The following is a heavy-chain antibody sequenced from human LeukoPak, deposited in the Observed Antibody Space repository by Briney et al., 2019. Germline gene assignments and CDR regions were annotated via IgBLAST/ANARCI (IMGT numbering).Heavy chain of an antibody. J-gene: IGHJ3*02. CDR1: GYTFTSYG. D-gene: IGHD3-22*01. CDR2: INAYNGNT. Sequence: ASVKVSCKASGYTFTSYGISWVRQAPGQGLEWMGWINAYNGNTNYAQKLQGRVTMTTDTSTSTAYMELRSLRSDDTAVYYCARVGGGNSGYYQDAFDIWGQGTMVTV. V-gene: IGHV1-18*01. CDR3: ARVGGGNSGYYQDAFDI.